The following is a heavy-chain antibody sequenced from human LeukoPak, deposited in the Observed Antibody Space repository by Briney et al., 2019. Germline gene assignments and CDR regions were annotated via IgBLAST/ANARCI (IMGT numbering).Heavy chain of an antibody. D-gene: IGHD2/OR15-2a*01. V-gene: IGHV3-74*01. J-gene: IGHJ3*01. CDR3: ARDNNRGALDF. CDR2: INSDGSST. Sequence: GGSLRLSCAASGFTFSSYWMHWVRQGPGKGLVWVSRINSDGSSTIYADSVKGRFTISRDNAKNTLYMQMNSLRAEDTAVYYCARDNNRGALDFWGQGTMVTVSS. CDR1: GFTFSSYW.